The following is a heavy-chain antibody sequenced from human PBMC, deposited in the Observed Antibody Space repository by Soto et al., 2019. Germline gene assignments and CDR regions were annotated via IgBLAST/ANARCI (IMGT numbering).Heavy chain of an antibody. V-gene: IGHV1-3*01. CDR2: INAGNGNT. CDR1: GYTFTSYA. CDR3: ARGQAEGDYDLEGFDY. D-gene: IGHD5-12*01. Sequence: ASVKVSCKASGYTFTSYAMHWVRQAPGQRLEWMGWINAGNGNTKYSQKFQGRVTITRDTSASTAYMELSSLRSEDTAVYYCARGQAEGDYDLEGFDYWGQGTLVTVSS. J-gene: IGHJ4*02.